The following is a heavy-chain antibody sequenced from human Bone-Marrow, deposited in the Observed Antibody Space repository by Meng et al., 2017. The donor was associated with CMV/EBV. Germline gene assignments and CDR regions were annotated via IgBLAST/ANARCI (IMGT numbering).Heavy chain of an antibody. V-gene: IGHV3-23*03. CDR2: IYSGGSST. Sequence: GESLKISCAASGFTFSSYAMSWVRQAPGKGLEWVSVIYSGGSSTYYADSVKGRFTISRDNSKNTLYLQMNSLRAEDTAVYYCAKDGSVVSENYFDYWGQGTLVTVSS. CDR3: AKDGSVVSENYFDY. J-gene: IGHJ4*02. D-gene: IGHD3-10*01. CDR1: GFTFSSYA.